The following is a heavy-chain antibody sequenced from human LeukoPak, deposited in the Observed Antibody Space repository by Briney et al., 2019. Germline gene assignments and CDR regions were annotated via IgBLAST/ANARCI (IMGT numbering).Heavy chain of an antibody. J-gene: IGHJ5*02. CDR3: AKGSEDDGDYVDGGWFDP. Sequence: ASVKVSCKASGYTFTSYGISGVRQAPGQGLEWMGWISAYNGNTNYAQKLQGRVTMTTDTSTSTAYMELRSLRSDDTAVYYCAKGSEDDGDYVDGGWFDPWGQGTLVTVSS. CDR2: ISAYNGNT. CDR1: GYTFTSYG. V-gene: IGHV1-18*01. D-gene: IGHD4-17*01.